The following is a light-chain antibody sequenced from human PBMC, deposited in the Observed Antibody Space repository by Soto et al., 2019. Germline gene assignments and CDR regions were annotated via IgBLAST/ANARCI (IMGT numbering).Light chain of an antibody. CDR1: SGHSSYA. CDR2: LNSDGSH. CDR3: QTWGTGFWV. J-gene: IGLJ3*02. Sequence: QLVLTQSPSASASLGASVKLTCTLSSGHSSYAIAWHQQQPEKGPRYLMKLNSDGSHSKGDGIPDRFSGSSSGAERYLTISGLQSEDEADYYCQTWGTGFWVFGGGTKLTVL. V-gene: IGLV4-69*01.